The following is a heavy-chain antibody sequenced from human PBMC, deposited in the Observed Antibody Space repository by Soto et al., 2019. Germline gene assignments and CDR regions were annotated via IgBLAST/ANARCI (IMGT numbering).Heavy chain of an antibody. D-gene: IGHD3-10*01. CDR2: IYHSGST. J-gene: IGHJ4*02. Sequence: QVQLQESGPGLVKPSGTLSLTCAVSGGSISSSNWWRWVRQPPGKGLEWIGEIYHSGSTNYNPSLKSLVTISVDKSKNQFSLKLSSVTAADTAVYYCASVGSGSGSYYPLDYWGQGTLVTVSS. V-gene: IGHV4-4*02. CDR1: GGSISSSNW. CDR3: ASVGSGSGSYYPLDY.